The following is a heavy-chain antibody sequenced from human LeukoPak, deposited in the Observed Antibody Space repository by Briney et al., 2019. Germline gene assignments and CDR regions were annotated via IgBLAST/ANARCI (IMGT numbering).Heavy chain of an antibody. V-gene: IGHV4-39*07. CDR2: IYYSGST. J-gene: IGHJ6*03. CDR1: GGSISSSSNY. D-gene: IGHD2-15*01. Sequence: SETLSLTCSVSGGSISSSSNYWGWIRQPPGKGLDWIGTIYYSGSTNYNPSLKSRATISVDTSKNQFFLNLNSVTAADTAVYYCARVSCSGVSCYHYYYYMDVWGRGTTVTVSS. CDR3: ARVSCSGVSCYHYYYYMDV.